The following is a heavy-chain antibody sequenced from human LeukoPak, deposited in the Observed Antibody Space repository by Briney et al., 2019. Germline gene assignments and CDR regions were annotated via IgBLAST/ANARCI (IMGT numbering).Heavy chain of an antibody. CDR1: GFTFSSYW. V-gene: IGHV3-30*18. J-gene: IGHJ4*02. D-gene: IGHD1-26*01. CDR2: ISYDGSNK. CDR3: AKEEIVGATGY. Sequence: QPGGSLRLSCAASGFTFSSYWMTWVRQAPGKGLEWVAVISYDGSNKYYADSVKGRFTISRDNSKNTLYLQMNSLRAEDTAVYYCAKEEIVGATGYWGQGTLVTVSS.